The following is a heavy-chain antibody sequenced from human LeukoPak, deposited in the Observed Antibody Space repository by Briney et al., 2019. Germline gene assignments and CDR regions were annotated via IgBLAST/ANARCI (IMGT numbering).Heavy chain of an antibody. CDR3: TRDRGGSFDY. Sequence: GGSLILSCAASGFTFISYNMNWVRQAPGKGLEWVSHITSDVTSTRYADSVKGRFTVSRDNAKNTLYLQMNSLKAEDTAVYYCTRDRGGSFDYWGQGTLVTVSS. V-gene: IGHV3-74*01. J-gene: IGHJ4*02. D-gene: IGHD3-16*01. CDR1: GFTFISYN. CDR2: ITSDVTST.